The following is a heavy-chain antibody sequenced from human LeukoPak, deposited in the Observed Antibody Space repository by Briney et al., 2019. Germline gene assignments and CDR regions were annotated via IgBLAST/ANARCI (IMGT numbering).Heavy chain of an antibody. Sequence: SETLSLTCAVYGGSFSGYYWSWIRQPPGKGLEWIGEINHSGSTNYNPSLKSRVTISVDTSKNQFSLKLSSVTAADTAVYYCARRRYYDFWSGPKYNWFDPWGQGTLVTVSS. CDR2: INHSGST. V-gene: IGHV4-34*01. CDR3: ARRRYYDFWSGPKYNWFDP. J-gene: IGHJ5*02. D-gene: IGHD3-3*01. CDR1: GGSFSGYY.